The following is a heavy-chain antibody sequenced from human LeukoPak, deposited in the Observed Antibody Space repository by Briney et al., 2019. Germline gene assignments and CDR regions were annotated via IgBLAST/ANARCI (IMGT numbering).Heavy chain of an antibody. CDR3: TRDYAAAAGY. CDR1: GFTVSSNY. CDR2: IYSDGST. Sequence: GGSLRPSCAASGFTVSSNYMSWVRQAPGKGLEWVSVIYSDGSTYYIDSLMGRFTISRDNSKNTVYLQMNSLRAEDTAVYYCTRDYAAAAGYWGQGTLVTVSS. V-gene: IGHV3-66*01. D-gene: IGHD6-13*01. J-gene: IGHJ4*02.